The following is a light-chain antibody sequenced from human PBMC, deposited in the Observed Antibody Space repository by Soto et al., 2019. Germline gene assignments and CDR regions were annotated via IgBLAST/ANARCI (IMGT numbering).Light chain of an antibody. CDR2: SAS. Sequence: DVQLTQSPSFMSLSAGDRVTITCRASQGISNSFAWYQQKPGKAPKLLIYSASTLQSGVPSRFSGGFSGTEFTLTISSLQPEDFATYYCQQLYRYPITFGQGTRLEIK. V-gene: IGKV1-9*01. CDR1: QGISNS. J-gene: IGKJ5*01. CDR3: QQLYRYPIT.